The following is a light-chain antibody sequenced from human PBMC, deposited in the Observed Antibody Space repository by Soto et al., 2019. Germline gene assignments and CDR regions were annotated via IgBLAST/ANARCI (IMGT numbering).Light chain of an antibody. Sequence: NFMLTQPHSVSESPGKTVAISCSRSSGSIASNSVQWYQQRPDSAPTTVIYEDNQRPSGVPERFSGSIDSSSNSASLTISGLKTEDEADYYCQSYDSSNVVFGGGTKVTVL. J-gene: IGLJ2*01. CDR2: EDN. CDR3: QSYDSSNVV. CDR1: SGSIASNS. V-gene: IGLV6-57*03.